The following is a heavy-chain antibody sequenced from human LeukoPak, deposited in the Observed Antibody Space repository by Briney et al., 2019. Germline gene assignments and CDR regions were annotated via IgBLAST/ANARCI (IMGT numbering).Heavy chain of an antibody. CDR2: ISGSSSYI. CDR1: GFTFSRYN. V-gene: IGHV3-21*01. J-gene: IGHJ4*02. D-gene: IGHD5-18*01. Sequence: PGGSLRLSCAASGFTFSRYNMNWVRQAPGKGLEWVSSISGSSSYISYRDSVKGRFTTSRDNAKNSLYLQMNSLRADDTAVYYCARDGEYSYGNPIDYWGQGTLVTVSS. CDR3: ARDGEYSYGNPIDY.